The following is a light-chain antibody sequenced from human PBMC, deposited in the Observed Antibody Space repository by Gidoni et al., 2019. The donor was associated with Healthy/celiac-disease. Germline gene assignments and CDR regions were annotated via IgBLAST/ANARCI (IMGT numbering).Light chain of an antibody. J-gene: IGKJ3*01. CDR1: QSVNSN. CDR3: QQYNNWLPIT. Sequence: EIVMTQSPATLSVSPGERATLSCRASQSVNSNLAWYQQKPGQAPRLLIYGASTRATGIPARFSGSGSGTEFTLTISSLQSEDFAVYYCQQYNNWLPITFGPGTKVDIK. V-gene: IGKV3D-15*01. CDR2: GAS.